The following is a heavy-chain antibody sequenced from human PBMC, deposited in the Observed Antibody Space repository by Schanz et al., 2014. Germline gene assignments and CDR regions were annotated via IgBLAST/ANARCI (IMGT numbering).Heavy chain of an antibody. Sequence: QVQLLESGGGVVQPGRSLRLSCAVSGFTFGGYALHWVRQAPGKGLEWVAVISYDGSTKYYADSVKGRFTISRDNSMNTLHLQMDGLRVEDTAVYYCARDAVALVPEYFMDVWGKGTPVTVSS. J-gene: IGHJ6*03. CDR1: GFTFGGYA. V-gene: IGHV3-30-3*01. CDR3: ARDAVALVPEYFMDV. D-gene: IGHD2-15*01. CDR2: ISYDGSTK.